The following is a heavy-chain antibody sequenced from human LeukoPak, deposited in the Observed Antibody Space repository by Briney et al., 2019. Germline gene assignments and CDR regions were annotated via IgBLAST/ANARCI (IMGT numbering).Heavy chain of an antibody. CDR1: GGSIRSYY. CDR2: IYTSGST. V-gene: IGHV4-4*07. J-gene: IGHJ6*03. CDR3: ARLLSGVAARPGAYYYYYMDV. D-gene: IGHD6-6*01. Sequence: SETLSLTCTVSGGSIRSYYWSWIRQPAGKGLEWIGRIYTSGSTKYSPSLKSRVTMSVDTSKNQFSLKLSSVTAADTAVYYCARLLSGVAARPGAYYYYYMDVWGKGTTVTVSS.